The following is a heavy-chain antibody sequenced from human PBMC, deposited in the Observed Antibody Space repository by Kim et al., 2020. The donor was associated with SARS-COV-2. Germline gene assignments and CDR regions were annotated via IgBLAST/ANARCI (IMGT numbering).Heavy chain of an antibody. Sequence: GGSLRLSCAASGFTVSSNYMSWVRQAPGKGLEWVSVIYSGGSTYYADSVKGRFTISRHNSKNTLYLQMNSLRAEDTAVYYCAWTLLSGDTAMEDAFDIWGQGTMVTVSS. CDR3: AWTLLSGDTAMEDAFDI. J-gene: IGHJ3*02. CDR1: GFTVSSNY. CDR2: IYSGGST. D-gene: IGHD5-18*01. V-gene: IGHV3-53*04.